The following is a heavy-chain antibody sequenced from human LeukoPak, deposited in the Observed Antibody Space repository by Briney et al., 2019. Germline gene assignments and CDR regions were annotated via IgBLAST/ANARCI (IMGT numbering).Heavy chain of an antibody. CDR1: GFTFSSYW. V-gene: IGHV3-53*01. Sequence: GGSLRLSCVASGFTFSSYWMSWVRQAPGKGLEWVSVIYSGGSTYYADSVKGRFTISRDNSKNTLYLQMNSLRAEDTAVYYCARSLKMRDPLRYFDWSTPEAFDIWGQGTMVTVSS. CDR2: IYSGGST. CDR3: ARSLKMRDPLRYFDWSTPEAFDI. J-gene: IGHJ3*02. D-gene: IGHD3-9*01.